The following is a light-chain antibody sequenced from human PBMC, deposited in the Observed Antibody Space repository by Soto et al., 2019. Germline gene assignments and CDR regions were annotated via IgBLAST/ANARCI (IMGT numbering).Light chain of an antibody. CDR1: QSVSSN. V-gene: IGKV3-15*01. Sequence: ETVMTQSPATLSVSPGERATLSCRASQSVSSNLAWYQQKPGQTPRLLIYAASTRATGIPARFSGSGSGTDFNLTITSLQSEDFAVYYCQQYYHWPRTFGQGTRLEIK. J-gene: IGKJ5*01. CDR3: QQYYHWPRT. CDR2: AAS.